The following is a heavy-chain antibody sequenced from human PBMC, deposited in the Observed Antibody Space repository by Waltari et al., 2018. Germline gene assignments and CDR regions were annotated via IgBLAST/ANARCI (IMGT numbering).Heavy chain of an antibody. J-gene: IGHJ4*02. CDR1: GYTFTGYY. D-gene: IGHD3-22*01. V-gene: IGHV1-2*06. CDR2: INPTSGGR. Sequence: QVQLVQSGAEVKKPGASVKVSCKASGYTFTGYYMHWVRQAPGQGLEWMGRINPTSGGRNYAQKCQGRVTMTRDTSISTAYMELSRLRSDDTAVYYCARGGRRYYDSSGSLFDYWGQGTLVTVSS. CDR3: ARGGRRYYDSSGSLFDY.